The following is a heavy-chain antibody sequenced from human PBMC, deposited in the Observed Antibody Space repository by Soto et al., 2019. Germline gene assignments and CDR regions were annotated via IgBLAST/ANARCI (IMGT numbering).Heavy chain of an antibody. CDR2: IYYSGST. V-gene: IGHV4-30-4*01. CDR1: GGSISSRDYY. CDR3: ARGSYYDDSSGYYHY. Sequence: SVPLSVPCTVSGGSISSRDYYWSWISQPPGKGLEWIGYIYYSGSTYYNPSLKSRVTISVDTSKNQFSLKLSSVTAADTAVYYCARGSYYDDSSGYYHYWGQGPLVTSPQ. D-gene: IGHD3-22*01. J-gene: IGHJ4*02.